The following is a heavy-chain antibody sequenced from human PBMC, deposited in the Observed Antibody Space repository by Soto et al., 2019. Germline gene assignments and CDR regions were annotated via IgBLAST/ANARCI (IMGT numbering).Heavy chain of an antibody. CDR1: AYSFTNYW. V-gene: IGHV5-51*01. CDR2: IYPGDSYT. J-gene: IGHJ4*02. Sequence: GESLKISCTGSAYSFTNYWIAWVRQMTGKGLEWMGIIYPGDSYTRYSPSFQGQVTISADKSISTAYLQWSSLKASDTAMYYCATFGGARDGLPDNYWGQGTLVTVSS. D-gene: IGHD3-10*01. CDR3: ATFGGARDGLPDNY.